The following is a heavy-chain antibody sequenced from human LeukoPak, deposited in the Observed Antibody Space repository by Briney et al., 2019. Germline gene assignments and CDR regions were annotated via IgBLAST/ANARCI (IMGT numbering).Heavy chain of an antibody. D-gene: IGHD3-16*01. CDR2: IYPGDSDT. CDR3: ASFGGGTIRFDF. J-gene: IGHJ4*02. CDR1: GYSFTNYW. V-gene: IGHV5-51*01. Sequence: GGSLRLSCKSVGYSFTNYWIGWARQMPRKGLEWMGIIYPGDSDTRYSPSFQGQVIISADKSIGTAYLQWSSLKASDTAMYYCASFGGGTIRFDFWGQGTLVTVSS.